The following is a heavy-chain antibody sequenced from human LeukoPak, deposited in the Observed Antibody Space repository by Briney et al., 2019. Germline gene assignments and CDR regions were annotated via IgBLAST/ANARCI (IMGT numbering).Heavy chain of an antibody. CDR3: ARATAYYFDY. CDR1: GGSFSGYY. J-gene: IGHJ4*02. D-gene: IGHD4-17*01. CDR2: IYYSGST. Sequence: SETLSLTCAVYGGSFSGYYWSWIRQHPGKGLEWIGYIYYSGSTYYNPSLKSRVTISVDTSKNQFSLKLSSVTAADTAVYYCARATAYYFDYWGQGTLVTVSS. V-gene: IGHV4-31*11.